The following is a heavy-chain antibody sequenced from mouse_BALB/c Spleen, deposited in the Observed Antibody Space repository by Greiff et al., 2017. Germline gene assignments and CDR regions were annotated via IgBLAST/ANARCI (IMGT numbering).Heavy chain of an antibody. CDR2: ISSGSSTI. CDR1: GFTFSSFG. D-gene: IGHD2-3*01. CDR3: ARDDGYYGFDY. Sequence: EVQLVESGGGLVQPGGSRKLSCAASGFTFSSFGMHWVRQAPEKGLEWVAYISSGSSTIYYADTVKGRFTISRDNPKNIMFLQMTALRSEDTARYYCARDDGYYGFDYWGQGTTLTVSA. V-gene: IGHV5-17*02. J-gene: IGHJ2*01.